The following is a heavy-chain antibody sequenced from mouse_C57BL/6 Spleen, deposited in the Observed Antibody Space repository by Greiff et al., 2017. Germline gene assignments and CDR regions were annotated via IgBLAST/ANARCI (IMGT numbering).Heavy chain of an antibody. CDR2: IYPGDGDT. CDR1: GYAFSSYW. J-gene: IGHJ4*01. D-gene: IGHD3-2*02. V-gene: IGHV1-80*01. CDR3: VRSAAQTMDYAMDY. Sequence: VQLQQSGAELVKPGASVKISCKASGYAFSSYWMNWVKQRPGKGLEWIGQIYPGDGDTNYNGKFKGKATLTADKSSSTAYMQLSSLSSEDSAVYFCVRSAAQTMDYAMDYWGQGTSVTVSS.